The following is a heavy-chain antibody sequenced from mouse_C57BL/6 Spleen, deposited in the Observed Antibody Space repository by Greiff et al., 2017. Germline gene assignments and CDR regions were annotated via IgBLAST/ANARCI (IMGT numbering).Heavy chain of an antibody. CDR3: VSADSSGYYFVY. J-gene: IGHJ2*01. CDR2: IDPSDSYT. CDR1: GYTFTSYW. D-gene: IGHD3-2*02. V-gene: IGHV1-50*01. Sequence: QVQLQQPGAELVKPGASVKLSCKASGYTFTSYWMQWVKQRPGQGLEWIGEIDPSDSYTNYNQKFKGKATLTVDTSSSTAYMQLSSLTSEDSAVYYCVSADSSGYYFVYWGQGTTLTVSS.